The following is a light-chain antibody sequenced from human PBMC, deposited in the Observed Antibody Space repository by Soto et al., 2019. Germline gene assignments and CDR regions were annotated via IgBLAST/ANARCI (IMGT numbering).Light chain of an antibody. CDR3: QSYDTTWV. CDR1: SGSIASNS. Sequence: NFMLTQPHSVSESPGKTVTISCTRSSGSIASNSVQWYQQRPGSSPSIVIYEDSQRPSGVPDRFSGSIDSSSNSASLTISGLKTEDEADYYCQSYDTTWVFGGGTKVTVL. J-gene: IGLJ3*02. CDR2: EDS. V-gene: IGLV6-57*01.